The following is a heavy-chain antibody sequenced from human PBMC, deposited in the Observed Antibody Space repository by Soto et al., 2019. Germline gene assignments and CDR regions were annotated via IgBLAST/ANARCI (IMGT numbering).Heavy chain of an antibody. Sequence: QVQLVESGGGVVQPGRSLTLSCVVSGVTFRTYGIHWVRQAPGKGLEWVAVISYGGDYTSYADSVKGRFTISRDNSKNTIYLQLTSLGAEDTALYYCAKSDRGVFGVVMSPALDPLDVWGQGTMVAVSS. CDR3: AKSDRGVFGVVMSPALDPLDV. V-gene: IGHV3-30*18. CDR2: ISYGGDYT. D-gene: IGHD3-3*01. J-gene: IGHJ3*01. CDR1: GVTFRTYG.